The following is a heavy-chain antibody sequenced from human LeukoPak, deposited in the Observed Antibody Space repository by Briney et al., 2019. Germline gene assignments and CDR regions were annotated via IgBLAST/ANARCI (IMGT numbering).Heavy chain of an antibody. CDR3: ARVRIAAAGWFDP. CDR1: GFTFSSYS. Sequence: PGGSLRLSCVASGFTFSSYSMNWVRQAPGKGLEWVSSISSSSSYIYYADSVKGRFTISRDNAKNSLYLQMNSLRAEDTAVYYCARVRIAAAGWFDPWGQGTLVTVSS. J-gene: IGHJ5*02. V-gene: IGHV3-21*01. D-gene: IGHD6-13*01. CDR2: ISSSSSYI.